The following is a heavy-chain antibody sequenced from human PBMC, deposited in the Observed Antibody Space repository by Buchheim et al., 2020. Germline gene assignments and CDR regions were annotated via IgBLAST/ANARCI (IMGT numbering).Heavy chain of an antibody. CDR3: AREVLYVWYYDFWSGYYSWFDP. V-gene: IGHV3-30*04. J-gene: IGHJ5*02. D-gene: IGHD3-3*01. CDR2: ISYDGSNK. Sequence: QVQLVESGGGVVQPGRSLRLSCAASGFTFSSYAMHWVRQAPGKGLEWVAVISYDGSNKYYADSVKGRFTISRDNSKNTLYLQMNSLRAEDTAVYYCAREVLYVWYYDFWSGYYSWFDPWGQGTL. CDR1: GFTFSSYA.